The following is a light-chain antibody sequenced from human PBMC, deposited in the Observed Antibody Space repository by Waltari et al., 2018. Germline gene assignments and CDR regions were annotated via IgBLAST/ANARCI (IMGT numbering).Light chain of an antibody. CDR2: RVS. CDR1: QSLLHSNGNTY. Sequence: DIVMTQTPLSLPVTPGEPASISCRSSQSLLHSNGNTYLYWYLQKPGQPPRLLIYRVSNRFSGVPDRFSGGGSGTDFTLKISRVEAEDVGVYYCMQALQTPFTFGPGTKLDIK. J-gene: IGKJ3*01. V-gene: IGKV2-29*02. CDR3: MQALQTPFT.